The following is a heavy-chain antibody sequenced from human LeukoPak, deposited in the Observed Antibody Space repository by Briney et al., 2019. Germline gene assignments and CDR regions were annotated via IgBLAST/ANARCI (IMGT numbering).Heavy chain of an antibody. V-gene: IGHV4-34*01. J-gene: IGHJ4*02. Sequence: PSETLSLTCAVYGGSFSGYYWSWIRQPPGKGLEWIGEINHSGSTNYNPSLKSRVTISVDTSKNQFSLKLSSVTAADTAVYYCARYSYGYVDYWGQGTLVTVSS. CDR3: ARYSYGYVDY. CDR2: INHSGST. D-gene: IGHD5-18*01. CDR1: GGSFSGYY.